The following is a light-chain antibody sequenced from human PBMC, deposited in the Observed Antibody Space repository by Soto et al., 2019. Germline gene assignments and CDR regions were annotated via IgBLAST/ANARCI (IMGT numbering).Light chain of an antibody. Sequence: ENALTQSPGTLSLSPGERATLSCGASQSVSGKFLAWYQQKPGQAPRLVMYGASNRATGIPDRFSGSGSGTDFTLTISRLEHEDFAVYYCQQYDSSTRTFGQGTKVDIK. J-gene: IGKJ1*01. CDR2: GAS. V-gene: IGKV3-20*01. CDR3: QQYDSSTRT. CDR1: QSVSGKF.